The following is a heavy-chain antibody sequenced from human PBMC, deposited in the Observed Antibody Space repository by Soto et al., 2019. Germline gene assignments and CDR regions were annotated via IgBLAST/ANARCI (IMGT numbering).Heavy chain of an antibody. CDR2: ISAYNGNT. J-gene: IGHJ5*02. CDR3: ASTNCSGGSCFAGWFDP. Sequence: ASVKVSCKASGYTFTSYGISWVRQAPGQGLEWMGWISAYNGNTNYAQKLQGRVTMTTDTSTSTAYMELRSLRSEDTAVYYCASTNCSGGSCFAGWFDPWGQGTLVTVSS. D-gene: IGHD2-15*01. CDR1: GYTFTSYG. V-gene: IGHV1-18*04.